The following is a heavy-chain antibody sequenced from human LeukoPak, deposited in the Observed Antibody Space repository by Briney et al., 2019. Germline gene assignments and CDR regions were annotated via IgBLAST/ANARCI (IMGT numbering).Heavy chain of an antibody. D-gene: IGHD3-10*01. CDR3: ARVLSQYYYGSGSYSLDY. V-gene: IGHV1-18*01. CDR2: ISAYNGNT. Sequence: GASVKVSCKASGYTFTSYGISWVRQAPGQGLEWMGWISAYNGNTNYAQKLQGRVTMTTDTSTSTAYMELRSLRSDDTAVYYCARVLSQYYYGSGSYSLDYWGQGTLVTVSS. CDR1: GYTFTSYG. J-gene: IGHJ4*02.